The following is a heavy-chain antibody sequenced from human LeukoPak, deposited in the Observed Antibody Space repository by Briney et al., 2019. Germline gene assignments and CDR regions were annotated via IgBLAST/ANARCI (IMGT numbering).Heavy chain of an antibody. CDR2: INPNSGGT. V-gene: IGHV1-2*02. J-gene: IGHJ5*02. Sequence: ASVKVSCKASGYTFTGYYMRWVRQAPGQGLEWMGWINPNSGGTNYAQKFQGRVTMTRDTSISTAYMELSRLRSDDTAVYYCARVDVITLWFDPWGQGTLVTVSS. D-gene: IGHD3-22*01. CDR1: GYTFTGYY. CDR3: ARVDVITLWFDP.